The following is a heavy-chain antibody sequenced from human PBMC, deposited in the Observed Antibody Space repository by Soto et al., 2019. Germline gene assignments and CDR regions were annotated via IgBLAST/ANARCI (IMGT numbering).Heavy chain of an antibody. D-gene: IGHD3-16*01. J-gene: IGHJ5*02. V-gene: IGHV4-61*08. CDR1: GGSVSSGDYY. CDR2: IYYSGNT. Sequence: SETLSLTCTVSGGSVSSGDYYWSWIRQPPGKGLEWIGYIYYSGNTNYNPSLKSRVIISVDTSKNLFSLKLTSVTAADTAVYYCWRIAVHTYMMDWLDPWGPGTLVTGSS. CDR3: WRIAVHTYMMDWLDP.